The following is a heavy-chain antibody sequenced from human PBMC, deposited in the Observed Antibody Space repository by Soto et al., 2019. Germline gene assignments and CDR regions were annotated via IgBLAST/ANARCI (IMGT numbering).Heavy chain of an antibody. CDR1: GYTFTSYD. Sequence: QVQLVQSGAEVKKPGASVKVSCKASGYTFTSYDINWVRQATGLGLEWMGWMNPNSGNKGYAQNFQGRVTMTRDTSINTAYMELSSLRSEDTAVYFCARSYCSSTSCRQLDVWGKGTTVTVSS. J-gene: IGHJ6*04. CDR2: MNPNSGNK. D-gene: IGHD2-2*01. CDR3: ARSYCSSTSCRQLDV. V-gene: IGHV1-8*01.